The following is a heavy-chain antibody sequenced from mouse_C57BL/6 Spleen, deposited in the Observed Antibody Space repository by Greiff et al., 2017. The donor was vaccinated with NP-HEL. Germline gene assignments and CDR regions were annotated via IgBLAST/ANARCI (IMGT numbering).Heavy chain of an antibody. V-gene: IGHV1-81*01. Sequence: VQLQQSGAELARPGASVKLSCKASGYTFTSYGISWVKQRTGQGLEWIGEIYPRSGNTYYNEKFKGKATLTADKSSSTAYMELRSLTSEDSAVYFGARSGPYYDGSSDRGWYFDVWGTGTTVTVSS. J-gene: IGHJ1*03. CDR2: IYPRSGNT. CDR1: GYTFTSYG. CDR3: ARSGPYYDGSSDRGWYFDV. D-gene: IGHD1-1*01.